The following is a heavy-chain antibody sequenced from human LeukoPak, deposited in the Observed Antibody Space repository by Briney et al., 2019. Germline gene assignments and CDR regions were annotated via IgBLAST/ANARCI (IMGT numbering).Heavy chain of an antibody. CDR1: GFTFSSYT. D-gene: IGHD6-13*01. CDR3: ARSAATGPYNWFDP. J-gene: IGHJ5*02. Sequence: GGSLRLSGAASGFTFSSYTMNWVRQAPGKGLKWVSSISSSSSYIYYADSVEGRFTIFRDNAKNSLYLQMNSLRAEDTAVYYCARSAATGPYNWFDPWGQGTLVTVSS. CDR2: ISSSSSYI. V-gene: IGHV3-21*01.